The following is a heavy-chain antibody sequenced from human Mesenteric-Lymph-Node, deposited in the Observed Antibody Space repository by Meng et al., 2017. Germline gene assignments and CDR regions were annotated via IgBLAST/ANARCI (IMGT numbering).Heavy chain of an antibody. V-gene: IGHV1-2*02. D-gene: IGHD6-13*01. J-gene: IGHJ5*02. CDR1: AYTFTGYY. CDR2: INPNSGGT. CDR3: ARLKSSSSWYSNWFNP. Sequence: HGHVVLYWAEGKKPGASVKFSCKASAYTFTGYYRHWGRQAPGQGLEWMGWINPNSGGTNYAQKFQGRVTMTRDTSISTAYMELSRLRSDDTAVYYCARLKSSSSWYSNWFNPWGQGTLVTVSS.